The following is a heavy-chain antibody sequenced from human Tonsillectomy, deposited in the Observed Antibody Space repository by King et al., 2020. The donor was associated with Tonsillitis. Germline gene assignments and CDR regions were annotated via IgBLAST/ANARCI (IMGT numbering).Heavy chain of an antibody. Sequence: VQLVESGGGLEQPGGSLRLSCAASGFTFSSYSMNWVRQAPGKGLEWVSYISSSSSTIYYADSVKGRFTISRDNAKNSLYLQMNSLRAEDTAVYYCASLPQDYYDSRSYWGQGTLVTVSS. CDR2: ISSSSSTI. CDR3: ASLPQDYYDSRSY. D-gene: IGHD3-22*01. J-gene: IGHJ4*02. V-gene: IGHV3-48*01. CDR1: GFTFSSYS.